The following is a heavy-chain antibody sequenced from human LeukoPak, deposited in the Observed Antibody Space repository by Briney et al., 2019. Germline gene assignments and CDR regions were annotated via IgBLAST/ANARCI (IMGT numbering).Heavy chain of an antibody. V-gene: IGHV3-30*18. CDR1: GFTFSSYG. D-gene: IGHD5-18*01. CDR3: AKDRLGYSYGFPYYFDY. CDR2: ISYDGSNK. Sequence: GGSLRLSCAVSGFTFSSYGMHWVRQAPGKGLEWVAVISYDGSNKYYADSVKGRFTISRDNSKNTLYLQMNSLRAEDTAVYYCAKDRLGYSYGFPYYFDYWGQGTLVTVSS. J-gene: IGHJ4*02.